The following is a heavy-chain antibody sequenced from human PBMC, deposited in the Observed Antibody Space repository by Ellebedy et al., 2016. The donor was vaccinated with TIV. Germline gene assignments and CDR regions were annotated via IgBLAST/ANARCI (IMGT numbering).Heavy chain of an antibody. CDR2: IKSKTDGGAA. CDR3: TTVYRYNYDSV. V-gene: IGHV3-15*01. D-gene: IGHD5-18*01. Sequence: PGGSLRLSCAASGFTFSNAWMNLVRQAPGKGLEWVGRIKSKTDGGAADYAAPVKGRFTISRDESKNTLYLQMNSLKTEDTAVYFCTTVYRYNYDSVWGQGTLVTVSS. J-gene: IGHJ4*02. CDR1: GFTFSNAW.